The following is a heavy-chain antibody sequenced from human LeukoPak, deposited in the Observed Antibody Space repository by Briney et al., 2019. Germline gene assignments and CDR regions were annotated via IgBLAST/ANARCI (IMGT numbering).Heavy chain of an antibody. Sequence: PGGSLRLSCAASGFTFDDYAMHWVRQAPGKGLEWVSVIYSGDITYYADSVKGRFTISRDNSKNTLYLQMNSLSADDTAMYYCANEIRPNDYWGQGTLVTVSS. J-gene: IGHJ4*02. CDR2: IYSGDIT. CDR1: GFTFDDYA. CDR3: ANEIRPNDY. V-gene: IGHV3-23*03. D-gene: IGHD4-17*01.